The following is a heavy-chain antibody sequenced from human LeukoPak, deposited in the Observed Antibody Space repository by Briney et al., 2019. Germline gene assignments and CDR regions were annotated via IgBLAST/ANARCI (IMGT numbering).Heavy chain of an antibody. Sequence: ASVKVSCKASGYTFTGYYMHWVRQAPGQGLEWMGWINPNSGGTNYAQKFQGRVTMTRDTSIGTAYMELSRLRSDDTAVYYCARAGLAARRWFDPWGQGTLVTVSS. CDR2: INPNSGGT. D-gene: IGHD6-6*01. V-gene: IGHV1-2*02. J-gene: IGHJ5*02. CDR1: GYTFTGYY. CDR3: ARAGLAARRWFDP.